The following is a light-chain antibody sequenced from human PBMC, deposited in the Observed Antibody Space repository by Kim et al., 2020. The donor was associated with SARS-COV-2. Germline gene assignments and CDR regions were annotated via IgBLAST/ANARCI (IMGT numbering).Light chain of an antibody. CDR1: GSCVGCYRH. CDR2: DGT. CDR3: SSYTSTNTLV. J-gene: IGLJ2*01. V-gene: IGLV2-14*03. Sequence: GPSITLSSPGSGSCVGCYRHVSWHQQDPGKAPKIMIYDGTKRPSGVSNRFSGSKSGNTDSLTISGRQAEDEADYYCSSYTSTNTLVFGGGTQLTVL.